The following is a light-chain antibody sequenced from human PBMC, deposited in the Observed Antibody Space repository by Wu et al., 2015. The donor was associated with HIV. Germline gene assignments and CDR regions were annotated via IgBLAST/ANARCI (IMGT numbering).Light chain of an antibody. V-gene: IGKV3-11*01. J-gene: IGKJ4*01. Sequence: EIVLTQSPATLSLSPGEGATLSCRASQTVSGYLAWYQQKPGQAPRLLIYDASNRATGIPARFSGSGSGTDFTLTITSLEPEDFAVYCCQQCSNWPPMFTFGGGTKVEIK. CDR1: QTVSGY. CDR3: QQCSNWPPMFT. CDR2: DAS.